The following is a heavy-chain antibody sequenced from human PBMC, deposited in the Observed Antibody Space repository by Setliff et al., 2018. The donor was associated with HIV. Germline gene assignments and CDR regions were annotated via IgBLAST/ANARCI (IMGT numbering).Heavy chain of an antibody. CDR1: GDSINSGTYY. CDR3: ARDNSYYYGSGSHYWYGMDV. CDR2: LHLSGDT. V-gene: IGHV4-61*02. J-gene: IGHJ6*01. Sequence: PSETLSLTCTVSGDSINSGTYYWSWIRQPAGKGLEWIGRLHLSGDTNYNPSLKSRVTMSIDTSKNQFSLKLSSVTAAATAVYYCARDNSYYYGSGSHYWYGMDVWGQGTTVTVSS. D-gene: IGHD3-10*01.